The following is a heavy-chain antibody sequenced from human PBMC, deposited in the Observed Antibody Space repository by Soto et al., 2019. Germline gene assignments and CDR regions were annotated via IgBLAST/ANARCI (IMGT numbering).Heavy chain of an antibody. CDR3: ARDGNYYYYYRMDV. Sequence: EVQLVESGGGLVQPGGSLRLSCAASGFTFSSYEMNWVRQAPGKGLEWVSYISSSGSTIYYADSVKGRFTISRDNAKNSLYLQMNSLTAEDTAVYYCARDGNYYYYYRMDVWGQGTTVTVSS. V-gene: IGHV3-48*03. CDR2: ISSSGSTI. D-gene: IGHD4-4*01. CDR1: GFTFSSYE. J-gene: IGHJ6*02.